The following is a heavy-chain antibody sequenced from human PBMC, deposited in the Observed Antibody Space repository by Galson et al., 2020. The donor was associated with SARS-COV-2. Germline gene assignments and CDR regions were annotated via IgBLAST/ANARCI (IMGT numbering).Heavy chain of an antibody. D-gene: IGHD3-10*01. J-gene: IGHJ4*02. CDR1: GFSLNTNGVG. CDR3: AHTAFSMVLGVLMTWDSFDD. V-gene: IGHV2-5*01. Sequence: SGPTLVKPTQTLTLTCTFSGFSLNTNGVGVGWIRQPPGEALEWLALIYWNDDQLYSPSLRSRLTITKDTSKNQVVLTMTNVDPADTATYYCAHTAFSMVLGVLMTWDSFDDWGQGTRVTVSS. CDR2: IYWNDDQ.